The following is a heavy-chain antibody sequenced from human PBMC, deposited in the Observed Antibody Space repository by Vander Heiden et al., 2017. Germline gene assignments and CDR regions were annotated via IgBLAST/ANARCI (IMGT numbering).Heavy chain of an antibody. CDR3: ARDGSQYYGSGSYYKAKPFDP. J-gene: IGHJ5*02. V-gene: IGHV4-34*01. Sequence: QVQLQQWGAGLLKPSETLSLTCAVYGGSFSGYYWSWIRQPPGKGLAWIGEINPSGRTNYNPSLKSRVTISVDTSKNQFSLKLSSVTAADTAVYYCARDGSQYYGSGSYYKAKPFDPWGQGTLVTVSS. CDR1: GGSFSGYY. D-gene: IGHD3-10*01. CDR2: INPSGRT.